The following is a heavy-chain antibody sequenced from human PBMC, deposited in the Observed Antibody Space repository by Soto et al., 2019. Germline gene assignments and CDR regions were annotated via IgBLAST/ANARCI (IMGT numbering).Heavy chain of an antibody. CDR3: SRAYAARHYRFDV. V-gene: IGHV3-48*01. CDR1: GFTFSDHY. Sequence: PGGSLRLSCAASGFTFSDHYMEWVRQAPGKGLEWLSYISSSSSTIYYADSVKGRFTISRDNAKNSLYLQMDSLRAEDTALFYFSRAYAARHYRFDVRGQGTTVTVSS. CDR2: ISSSSSTI. D-gene: IGHD3-16*01. J-gene: IGHJ6*01.